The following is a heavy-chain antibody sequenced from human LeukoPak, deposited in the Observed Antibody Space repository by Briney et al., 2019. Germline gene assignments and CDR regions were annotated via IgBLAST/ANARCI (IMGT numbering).Heavy chain of an antibody. J-gene: IGHJ5*02. CDR1: GYTFTSNY. Sequence: ASVKVSCKAFGYTFTSNYMHGVRQAPGQGPEWMGVISPSGGSTTYAQKFQGRVTRTRDMSTSTDYLELSSLRSEDTAVYYCARDNSVRDEAWSFNPWGQGTLVTVSS. CDR2: ISPSGGST. CDR3: ARDNSVRDEAWSFNP. D-gene: IGHD5-24*01. V-gene: IGHV1-46*01.